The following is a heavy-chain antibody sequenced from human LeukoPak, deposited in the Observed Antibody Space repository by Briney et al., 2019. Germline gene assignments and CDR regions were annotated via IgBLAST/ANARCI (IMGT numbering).Heavy chain of an antibody. J-gene: IGHJ4*02. Sequence: PGGSLTLTCAASGFTFSSCARYWIRQAPGKGLEWVSVISCSGGTTYYADSVKGRFTISRDNSMNTLYLQMNSLRAEDTAVYYCAKDWRFGELSRNFDYWGQGTLVTVSS. CDR1: GFTFSSCA. V-gene: IGHV3-23*01. CDR2: ISCSGGTT. D-gene: IGHD3-10*01. CDR3: AKDWRFGELSRNFDY.